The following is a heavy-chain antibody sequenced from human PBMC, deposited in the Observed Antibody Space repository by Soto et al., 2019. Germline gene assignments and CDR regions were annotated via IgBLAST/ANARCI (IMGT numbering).Heavy chain of an antibody. V-gene: IGHV1-18*01. CDR1: GYTFTTYG. Sequence: ASVKVSCKASGYTFTTYGISWVRQAPGQGLEWLGWIGAYNGNTNFAQKLQGRVTMTTDTSTSTVYMELRSLRSDDTAVYYCARGGGDSSGFFLDSQYGMEFWGQGTTLTGSS. CDR3: ARGGGDSSGFFLDSQYGMEF. D-gene: IGHD3-22*01. J-gene: IGHJ6*02. CDR2: IGAYNGNT.